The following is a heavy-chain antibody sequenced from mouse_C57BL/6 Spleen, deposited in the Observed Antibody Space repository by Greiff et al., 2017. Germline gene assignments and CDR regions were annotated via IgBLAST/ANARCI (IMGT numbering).Heavy chain of an antibody. D-gene: IGHD2-4*01. J-gene: IGHJ3*01. CDR1: GYTFTSSG. CDR3: AREYYDYDQAWFAY. V-gene: IGHV1-81*01. CDR2: IYPRSGNT. Sequence: VKLQESGAELARPGASVKLSCKASGYTFTSSGISWVKQRTGQGLEWIGEIYPRSGNTYYNEKFKGKATLTADKSSSTAYMELRSLTSGDSAVYFCAREYYDYDQAWFAYWGQGTLVTVSA.